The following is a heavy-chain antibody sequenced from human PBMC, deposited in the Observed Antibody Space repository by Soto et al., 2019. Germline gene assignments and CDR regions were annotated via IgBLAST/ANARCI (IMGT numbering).Heavy chain of an antibody. V-gene: IGHV4-34*01. D-gene: IGHD3-10*01. CDR3: ARAGAALVRGSIGGFDY. CDR1: GGAFNGYY. Sequence: QVHLQQWGAGLLKPSETLSLTCAVNGGAFNGYYWTWIRQSPGKGLQWIGVINHSGTVDYNPSLKSRVTCAIDTSKTQFSLTLTSVTAADTAVYYCARAGAALVRGSIGGFDYWGQGTLVTVSS. J-gene: IGHJ4*02. CDR2: INHSGTV.